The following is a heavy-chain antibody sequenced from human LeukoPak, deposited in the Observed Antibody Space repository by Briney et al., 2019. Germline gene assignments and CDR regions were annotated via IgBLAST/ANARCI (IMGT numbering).Heavy chain of an antibody. CDR1: GYTFTSYH. CDR3: SRGMFDNRGAYYYFYYALDV. D-gene: IGHD3-22*01. Sequence: ASVKVSCKASGYTFTSYHIDWVRQAPGQGPEWVGWMNAKSGHTGYAQKLEGRVAMTIDTYTNTAYMELRGLRSEDAAVYFCSRGMFDNRGAYYYFYYALDVWGQGTTVTVSS. V-gene: IGHV1-8*01. CDR2: MNAKSGHT. J-gene: IGHJ6*02.